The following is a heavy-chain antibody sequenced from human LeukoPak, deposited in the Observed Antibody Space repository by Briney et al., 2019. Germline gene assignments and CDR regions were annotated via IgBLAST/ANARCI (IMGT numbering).Heavy chain of an antibody. V-gene: IGHV3-21*01. D-gene: IGHD3-10*01. CDR2: ISISSSYI. Sequence: GGSLRLSCAASGFTFSRYSMNWVRQAPGKGLEWVSSISISSSYIYYADSVKGRFTMSRDNAKNSLYLQMNSLRAEDTAVYYCAKDRWFGGSYYFDYWGQGTLVTVSS. CDR1: GFTFSRYS. CDR3: AKDRWFGGSYYFDY. J-gene: IGHJ4*02.